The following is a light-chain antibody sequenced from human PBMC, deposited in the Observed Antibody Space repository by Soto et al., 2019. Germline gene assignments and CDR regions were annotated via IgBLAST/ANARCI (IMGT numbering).Light chain of an antibody. CDR2: GAS. CDR3: QQYGSSPTWT. CDR1: QSVSSSY. V-gene: IGKV3-20*01. Sequence: EIVLTQSPGTLSLSPGERATLSCRASQSVSSSYLAWYQQKPGQAPRLLIYGASRRATGSPDRFSGSGSGTDFTLTISRLEPEDFAVYYCQQYGSSPTWTFGQGTKVEIK. J-gene: IGKJ1*01.